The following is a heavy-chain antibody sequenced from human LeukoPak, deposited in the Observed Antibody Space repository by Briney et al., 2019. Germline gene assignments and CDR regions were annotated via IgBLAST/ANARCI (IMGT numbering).Heavy chain of an antibody. J-gene: IGHJ4*02. CDR1: GFTFSNHW. CDR2: IKQDGSEE. Sequence: GGSLRLSCAASGFTFSNHWLSWVRQAPGKGLEWVASIKQDGSEEYYVDSVKGRFTISRDNAKNSLYLQMNSLRAEDTAVYYCARDRPYYYFDYWGQGTLVTVSS. CDR3: ARDRPYYYFDY. D-gene: IGHD2-21*01. V-gene: IGHV3-7*04.